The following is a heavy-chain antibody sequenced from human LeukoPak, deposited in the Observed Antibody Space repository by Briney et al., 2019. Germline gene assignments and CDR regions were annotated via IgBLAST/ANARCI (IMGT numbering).Heavy chain of an antibody. D-gene: IGHD6-13*01. J-gene: IGHJ4*02. V-gene: IGHV3-74*01. CDR3: AKDNRGGSSWYQGIDY. CDR1: EFTFSTYW. CDR2: INSDGSST. Sequence: GGPLKSSFPAPEFTFSTYWMHWFRQAPGKGLAWVSRINSDGSSTSYADSVKGRFTISRDNAKNTLYLQMNSLRAEDTALYYCAKDNRGGSSWYQGIDYWGQGTLVTVSS.